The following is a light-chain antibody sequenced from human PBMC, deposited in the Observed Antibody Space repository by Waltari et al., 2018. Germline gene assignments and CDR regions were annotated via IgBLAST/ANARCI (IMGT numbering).Light chain of an antibody. V-gene: IGLV3-21*04. CDR2: DDR. CDR1: NIGSKS. J-gene: IGLJ3*02. CDR3: QVWDSDDYQV. Sequence: SYVLTQPPSVSVAPGETATFTCGGTNIGSKSVHWYQQKPGQAPVVVISDDRGRPSGIAGRFSGSDSGNTATLTISRVEAGDEADYYCQVWDSDDYQVFAGGTKLTVL.